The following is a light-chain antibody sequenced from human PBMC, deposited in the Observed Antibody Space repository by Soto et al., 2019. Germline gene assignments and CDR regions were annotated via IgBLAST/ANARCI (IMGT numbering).Light chain of an antibody. V-gene: IGKV3-20*01. CDR2: GAS. CDR1: QSVSSSY. Sequence: EIVLTQSPGTLSLSPGERATLSCRASQSVSSSYLAWYQQKPGQAPRLLIYGASSRATGIPDTFSGSGSGTDFTLTISRLEPEDFAVYYCQQYGNSRTFGQGTRLEIK. J-gene: IGKJ5*01. CDR3: QQYGNSRT.